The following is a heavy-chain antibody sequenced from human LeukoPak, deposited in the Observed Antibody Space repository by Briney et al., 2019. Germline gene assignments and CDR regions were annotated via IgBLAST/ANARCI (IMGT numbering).Heavy chain of an antibody. CDR1: GFTVSNKY. CDR3: AKVPKLPSISMIRGVRVPYYMDV. Sequence: PGGSLRLSCAASGFTVSNKYMTWVRQAPGKGLEWVSLIYSDGRTYYADSVKGRCTISRDNSKNTLYLQMNSLRAEDTAVYYCAKVPKLPSISMIRGVRVPYYMDVWGKGTTVTISS. J-gene: IGHJ6*03. CDR2: IYSDGRT. V-gene: IGHV3-53*05. D-gene: IGHD3-10*01.